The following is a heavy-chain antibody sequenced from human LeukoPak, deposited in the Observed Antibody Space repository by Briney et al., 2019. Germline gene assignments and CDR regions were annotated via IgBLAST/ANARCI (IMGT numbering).Heavy chain of an antibody. V-gene: IGHV3-33*01. CDR2: IWYDGSNK. Sequence: GGSLRLSCAASGFTFSSYGMHRVRQAPGKGLEWVAVIWYDGSNKYYADSVKGRLTISRDNSKNTLYLQMNSLRAEDTAVYYCARGGDIVVVPAAVYFDYWGQGTLVTVSS. CDR3: ARGGDIVVVPAAVYFDY. CDR1: GFTFSSYG. J-gene: IGHJ4*02. D-gene: IGHD2-2*01.